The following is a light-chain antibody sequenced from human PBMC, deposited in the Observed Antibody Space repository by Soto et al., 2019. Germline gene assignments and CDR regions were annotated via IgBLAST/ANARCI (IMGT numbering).Light chain of an antibody. CDR3: QHYNSYSEA. Sequence: DIQMTQSRSSLSASVGFRFTITCRASQSISSYLNWYQQKPGKDPKLLIYAASSLQSGVPSRFSGSGSGTEFTLTISSLQPDDFATYYCQHYNSYSEALGQGTKV. J-gene: IGKJ1*01. CDR2: AAS. CDR1: QSISSY. V-gene: IGKV1-39*01.